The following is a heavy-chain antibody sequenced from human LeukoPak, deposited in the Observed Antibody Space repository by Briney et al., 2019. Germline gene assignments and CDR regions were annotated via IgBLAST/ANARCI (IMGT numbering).Heavy chain of an antibody. CDR1: GGSISSSSYY. D-gene: IGHD2/OR15-2a*01. J-gene: IGHJ4*02. CDR3: TRGEFDCDS. V-gene: IGHV4-39*07. Sequence: SETLSLTCTVSGGSISSSSYYWGWIRQPPGKGLEWIGSIYYSGSTYYNPSLKSRVTISVDTSKNQFSLKLSSVTAADTAVYYCTRGEFDCDSWGQGILVTVSS. CDR2: IYYSGST.